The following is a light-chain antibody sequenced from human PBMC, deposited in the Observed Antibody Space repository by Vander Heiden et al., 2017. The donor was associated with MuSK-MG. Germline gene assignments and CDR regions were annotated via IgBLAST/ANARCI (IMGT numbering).Light chain of an antibody. CDR1: QSISSY. CDR3: QQSDSTPIT. CDR2: AAS. V-gene: IGKV1-39*01. J-gene: IGKJ5*01. Sequence: DIQMTQSPSSLSASVGDRVTITCRASQSISSYLNWYQQKPGKAPKLLIDAASSVQRGVPSRVSGSGSGTDFTLTISSLQPEDFATYYCQQSDSTPITFGQGTPMEIK.